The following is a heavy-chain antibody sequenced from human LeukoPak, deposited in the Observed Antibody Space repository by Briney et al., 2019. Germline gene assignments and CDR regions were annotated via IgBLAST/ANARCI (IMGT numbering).Heavy chain of an antibody. D-gene: IGHD3-22*01. V-gene: IGHV4-4*07. CDR1: GGSMSGYY. CDR3: ARDRSAAYYRDYFDY. Sequence: SETLSPTCSVSGGSMSGYYRSWIRQFAGKGLEWIGRIYSSESINYSPSLKSRVTMSVDTSKNRFYLKLTSVTAADTALYYCARDRSAAYYRDYFDYWGQGVLVTVSS. CDR2: IYSSESI. J-gene: IGHJ4*02.